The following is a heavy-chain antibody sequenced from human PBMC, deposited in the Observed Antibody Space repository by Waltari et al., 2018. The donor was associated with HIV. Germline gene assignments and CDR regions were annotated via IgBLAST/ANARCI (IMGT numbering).Heavy chain of an antibody. Sequence: EVQLVESGGGLVQPGRSLRLSCAASGFTFDDYAMHWVRQAPGKGLEWVSGISWNSGSIGYADSVKGRFTISRDNAKNSLYLQMNSLRAEDTALYYCAKDRSSGWYPFDYWGQGTLVTVSS. CDR2: ISWNSGSI. CDR1: GFTFDDYA. J-gene: IGHJ4*02. CDR3: AKDRSSGWYPFDY. D-gene: IGHD6-19*01. V-gene: IGHV3-9*01.